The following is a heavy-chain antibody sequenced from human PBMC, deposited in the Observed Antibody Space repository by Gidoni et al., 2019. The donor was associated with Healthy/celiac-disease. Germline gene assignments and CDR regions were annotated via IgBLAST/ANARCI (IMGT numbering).Heavy chain of an antibody. J-gene: IGHJ4*02. V-gene: IGHV4-31*03. D-gene: IGHD5-18*01. Sequence: QVQLQESGPGLVKPSQTLSLTCTVSGGSIRRGGYYWSWIRQHPGKGLEWIGYIYYSGSTYYNPSLKSRVTISVDTSKNQFSLKLSSVTAADTAVYYCASGRGYSYGYGRAYYFDYWGQGTLVTVSS. CDR2: IYYSGST. CDR1: GGSIRRGGYY. CDR3: ASGRGYSYGYGRAYYFDY.